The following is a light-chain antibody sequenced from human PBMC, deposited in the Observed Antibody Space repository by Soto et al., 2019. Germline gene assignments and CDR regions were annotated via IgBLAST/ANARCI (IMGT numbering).Light chain of an antibody. CDR3: HNYNSDSVT. Sequence: DLQMTQSPPSLSASVGDTVTVTCRASHDIGKSLAWYQQRPGKSPRLLIYDASTLQSGVTARFSGSGSGTDFTLFISSLRPVDVATYYCHNYNSDSVTFGGGTNVEVK. J-gene: IGKJ4*01. CDR1: HDIGKS. CDR2: DAS. V-gene: IGKV1-27*01.